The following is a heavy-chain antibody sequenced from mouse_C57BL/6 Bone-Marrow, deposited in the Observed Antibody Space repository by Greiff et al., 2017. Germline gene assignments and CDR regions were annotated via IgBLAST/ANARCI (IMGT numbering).Heavy chain of an antibody. CDR2: IDPEDGET. D-gene: IGHD1-1*01. V-gene: IGHV14-2*01. CDR3: TRSLIYYGTNY. CDR1: GFNIKDYY. J-gene: IGHJ2*01. Sequence: EVQLQQSGAELVKPGASVKLSCTASGFNIKDYYIHWVKQRTEQGLEWIGRIDPEDGETKYAPKFQDKATITADTSSNTAYLQLSSLTSEDTAVYYCTRSLIYYGTNYWGQGTTPTVSA.